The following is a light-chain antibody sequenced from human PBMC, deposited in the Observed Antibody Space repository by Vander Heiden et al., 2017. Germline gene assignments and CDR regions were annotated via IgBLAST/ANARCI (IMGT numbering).Light chain of an antibody. CDR1: QSVSSY. CDR3: QQRSNWIT. Sequence: EMVLTQSPATLSLSPGERATLSCRASQSVSSYLDWYQQKPGQAPRLLIYDASNRANGIPDRFSCSGYGTDFTLTSSSRDPQDFAVSYWQQRSNWITFGGGTKVEIK. CDR2: DAS. V-gene: IGKV3-11*01. J-gene: IGKJ4*01.